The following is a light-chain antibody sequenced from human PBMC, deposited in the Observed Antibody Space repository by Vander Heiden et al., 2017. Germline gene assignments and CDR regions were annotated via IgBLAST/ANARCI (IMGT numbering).Light chain of an antibody. J-gene: IGLJ3*02. CDR1: SSDVGGYNY. Sequence: QSAMTQPASVSGSPGQPITISCTGTSSDVGGYNYVSWYQQHPGKAPKLMIYEVSNRPSGVSNRFSGSKSGNTASLTISGLQAEDEADYYCSSYTSSSKGVFGGGTKLTVL. CDR3: SSYTSSSKGV. V-gene: IGLV2-14*01. CDR2: EVS.